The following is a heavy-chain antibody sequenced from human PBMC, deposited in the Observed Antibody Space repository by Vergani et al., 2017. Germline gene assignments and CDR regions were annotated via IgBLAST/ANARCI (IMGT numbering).Heavy chain of an antibody. Sequence: EVQLVQSGAEVKKPGESLKISCQISGYSFTNYWIGWVRQMPGKGLEWMGIIHPADSDTRYSPSFQGQVTISVDKSISTAYLQRRSLRASDSAMYYCARLYGRDSSGSKYFDYWLQGTLVTVSS. J-gene: IGHJ4*02. V-gene: IGHV5-51*01. CDR3: ARLYGRDSSGSKYFDY. CDR1: GYSFTNYW. CDR2: IHPADSDT. D-gene: IGHD3-22*01.